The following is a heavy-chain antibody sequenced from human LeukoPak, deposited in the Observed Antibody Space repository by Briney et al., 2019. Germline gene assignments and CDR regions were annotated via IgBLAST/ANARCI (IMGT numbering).Heavy chain of an antibody. CDR1: GGSFSGYY. CDR3: ASVDYDSSPPIDY. V-gene: IGHV4-34*01. J-gene: IGHJ4*02. Sequence: SETLSLTCAVYGGSFSGYYWSWIRQPPGKGLEWIGEINHSGSTNYNPSLKSRVTISVDTSRNQFSLKLSSVTAADTAVYYCASVDYDSSPPIDYWGQGTLVTVSS. CDR2: INHSGST. D-gene: IGHD3-22*01.